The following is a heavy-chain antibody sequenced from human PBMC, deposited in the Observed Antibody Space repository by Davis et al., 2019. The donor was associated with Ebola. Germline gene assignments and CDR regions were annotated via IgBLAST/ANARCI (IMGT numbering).Heavy chain of an antibody. CDR3: VGGYNFDY. CDR2: IHYLGNT. CDR1: GGSINNYF. V-gene: IGHV4-59*12. D-gene: IGHD3-16*02. Sequence: MPGGSLRLSCTVSGGSINNYFWSWIRQPPGKGLEWIGNIHYLGNTNYNPSLKSRVTISADTSKNQVAPKLSSVTAADTATYHCVGGYNFDYWGQGVQVIVSS. J-gene: IGHJ4*02.